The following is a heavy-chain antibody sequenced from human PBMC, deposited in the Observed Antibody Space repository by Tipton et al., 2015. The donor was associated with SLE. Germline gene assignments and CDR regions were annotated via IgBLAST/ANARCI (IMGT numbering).Heavy chain of an antibody. J-gene: IGHJ6*03. V-gene: IGHV1-18*01. D-gene: IGHD1-1*01. CDR2: ISTYSGDT. CDR3: ARDKSESDHDFFYYMDV. Sequence: QLVQSGPEVKKPGASVRVSCKASGYTFTSHDFNWVRQAPGQGLEWMGWISTYSGDTNYAEEVQGRVTMTTDPSTTTAYMEVRSLRSADPAVYYCARDKSESDHDFFYYMDVWGKGTTVTVSS. CDR1: GYTFTSHD.